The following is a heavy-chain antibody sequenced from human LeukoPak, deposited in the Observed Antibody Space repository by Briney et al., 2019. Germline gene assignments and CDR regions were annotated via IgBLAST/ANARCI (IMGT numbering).Heavy chain of an antibody. J-gene: IGHJ4*02. Sequence: GSLRLSCAASGFTFSSYAMRWVRQAPGKGLEWVSAISGSGGSTYYADSVKGRFTISRHNSKNTLYLQMNSLRAEDTAVYYCAKITWGTGVTGDYWGQGTLVTVSS. CDR3: AKITWGTGVTGDY. D-gene: IGHD1-14*01. CDR2: ISGSGGST. V-gene: IGHV3-23*01. CDR1: GFTFSSYA.